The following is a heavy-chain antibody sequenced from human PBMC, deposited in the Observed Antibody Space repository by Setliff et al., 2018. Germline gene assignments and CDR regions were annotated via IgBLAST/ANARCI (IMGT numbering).Heavy chain of an antibody. CDR2: IHASGSP. D-gene: IGHD3-9*01. Sequence: PSETLSLTCTVSGGSITSGSFYWSWIRQPAGKKLEWLGRIHASGSPDYNPSFKSRVTISRDTSTNQFSLKLGSVTAADTAVYYCARERYFDWFFEDWGHGTLVTVSS. J-gene: IGHJ4*01. V-gene: IGHV4-61*02. CDR1: GGSITSGSFY. CDR3: ARERYFDWFFED.